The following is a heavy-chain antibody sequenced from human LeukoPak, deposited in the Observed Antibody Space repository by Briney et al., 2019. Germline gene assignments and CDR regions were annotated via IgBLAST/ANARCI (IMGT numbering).Heavy chain of an antibody. CDR2: IYYSGST. V-gene: IGHV4-59*01. J-gene: IGHJ2*01. CDR1: GGSISSYY. Sequence: PSETLSLTCTVSGGSISSYYWSWIRQPPGKGLEWIGYIYYSGSTNYNPSLKSRVTISVDTSKNQFSLKLSSVTAADTAVYYCARSAAADWYFDLWGRGILVTVSS. D-gene: IGHD2-2*01. CDR3: ARSAAADWYFDL.